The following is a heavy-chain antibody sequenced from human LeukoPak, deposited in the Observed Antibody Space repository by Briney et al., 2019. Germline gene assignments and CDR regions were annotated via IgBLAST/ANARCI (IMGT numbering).Heavy chain of an antibody. V-gene: IGHV3-7*01. CDR3: ATDRDNSDWQKRFDS. D-gene: IGHD2-21*02. CDR1: GFTFSTYW. J-gene: IGHJ4*02. Sequence: GGSLRLSCAASGFTFSTYWMNWYRQAPGKGLEWVGSINQDASEINYVDSVRGRFTISRDNAKNSLHPQMNSLRAEDTAVYYCATDRDNSDWQKRFDSWGQGTLVTVSS. CDR2: INQDASEI.